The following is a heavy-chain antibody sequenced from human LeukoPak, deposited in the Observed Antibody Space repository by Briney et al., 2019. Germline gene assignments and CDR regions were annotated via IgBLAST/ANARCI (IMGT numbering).Heavy chain of an antibody. CDR3: ARLGGSYYNFDY. J-gene: IGHJ4*02. Sequence: PSETLSLTCAVYGGSFSGYYWSWIRQPPGKGLEWIGEINHSGSTNYNPSLKSRVTISVDTSKNQFSLKLSSVTAADTAVYYCARLGGSYYNFDYWGQGTLVTVSS. V-gene: IGHV4-34*01. CDR2: INHSGST. CDR1: GGSFSGYY. D-gene: IGHD1-26*01.